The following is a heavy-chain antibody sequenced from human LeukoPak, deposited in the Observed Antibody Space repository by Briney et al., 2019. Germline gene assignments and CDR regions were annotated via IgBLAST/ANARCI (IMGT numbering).Heavy chain of an antibody. CDR1: GGSISSYY. Sequence: SETLSLTCTVSGGSISSYYWSWIRQPAGKGLEWIGRIYTSGSTNYNPSLKSRVTMSVDTSKNQFSLKLSSVTAADTAVYYCARGLKYSGSYAIVRRAGGPDAFDIWGQGTMVTVSS. J-gene: IGHJ3*02. V-gene: IGHV4-4*07. D-gene: IGHD1-26*01. CDR2: IYTSGST. CDR3: ARGLKYSGSYAIVRRAGGPDAFDI.